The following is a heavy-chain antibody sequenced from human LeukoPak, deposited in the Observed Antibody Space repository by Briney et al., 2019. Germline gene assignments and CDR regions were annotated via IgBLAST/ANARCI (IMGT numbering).Heavy chain of an antibody. D-gene: IGHD5-24*01. CDR3: AIRRDGPHS. CDR1: GFTFSSYA. CDR2: ISYDGSNK. V-gene: IGHV3-30*04. J-gene: IGHJ4*02. Sequence: LPGGSLRLSCAASGFTFSSYAMHWVRQAPGKGLEWVAVISYDGSNKYYADSVKGRFTISRDNSKNTLYLQMNSLRAEDTAVYYCAIRRDGPHSWGQGTLVTVSS.